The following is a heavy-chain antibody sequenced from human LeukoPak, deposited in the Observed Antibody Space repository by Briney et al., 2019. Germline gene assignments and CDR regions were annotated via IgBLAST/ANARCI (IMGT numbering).Heavy chain of an antibody. D-gene: IGHD5-18*01. CDR2: ISYDGSNK. Sequence: PGGSLRLSCAASGFTFSSYAMHWVRQAPGKGLEWVSVISYDGSNKYYADSVKGRFTISRDNSKNTLYLQMNSLRAEDTAVYYCTRAGGGYSYGYDAFDIWGQGTMVTVSS. V-gene: IGHV3-30-3*01. CDR1: GFTFSSYA. J-gene: IGHJ3*02. CDR3: TRAGGGYSYGYDAFDI.